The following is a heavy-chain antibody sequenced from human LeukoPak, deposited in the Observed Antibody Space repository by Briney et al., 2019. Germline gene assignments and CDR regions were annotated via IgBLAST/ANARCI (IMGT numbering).Heavy chain of an antibody. CDR3: AKDLGLATVTTFGIGFDY. Sequence: GGSLRLSCAASGFTFSSYGMHWVRQAPGKGLEWVAFIRYDGSNKYHADSVKGRFTISRDNSKNTLYLQMNSLRAEDTAVYYCAKDLGLATVTTFGIGFDYWGQGTLVTVSS. J-gene: IGHJ4*02. D-gene: IGHD4-17*01. CDR1: GFTFSSYG. CDR2: IRYDGSNK. V-gene: IGHV3-30*02.